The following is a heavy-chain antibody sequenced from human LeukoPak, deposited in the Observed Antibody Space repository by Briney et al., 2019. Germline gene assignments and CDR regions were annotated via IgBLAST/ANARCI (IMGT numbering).Heavy chain of an antibody. CDR2: IYSGGST. Sequence: GGSLRLSCAASGFTVSSNYMSWVRQAPGKGLEWVSVIYSGGSTYYADSVKGRFTISRDNSKNTLYLQMNSLRAEDTAVYYCARGGYYYDSSGPNYYFDYWGQGTLVTVSS. CDR1: GFTVSSNY. V-gene: IGHV3-53*01. D-gene: IGHD3-22*01. J-gene: IGHJ4*02. CDR3: ARGGYYYDSSGPNYYFDY.